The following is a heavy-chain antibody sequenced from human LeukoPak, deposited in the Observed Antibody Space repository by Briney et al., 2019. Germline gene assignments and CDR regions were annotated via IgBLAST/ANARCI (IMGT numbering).Heavy chain of an antibody. J-gene: IGHJ4*02. V-gene: IGHV3-30*02. Sequence: PGGSLRLSCAASRFTFSNYGMHWVRQAPGKGLEWVAFIRFDGSNKNYADSVKGRFTISRDNSKNTLYLQMNSLRAEDTAVYYCAKDPYGTRYFDYWGQGTLVTVSS. CDR1: RFTFSNYG. CDR3: AKDPYGTRYFDY. CDR2: IRFDGSNK. D-gene: IGHD2-2*01.